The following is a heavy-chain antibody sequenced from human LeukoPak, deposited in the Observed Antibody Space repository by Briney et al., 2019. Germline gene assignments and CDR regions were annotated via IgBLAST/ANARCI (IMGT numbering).Heavy chain of an antibody. Sequence: GGSLRLSCAASRFTFSSYGMSWARQAPGKGLEWVANIRQNGSEKYYVDSVKGRFTISRDNAKNSLYLQMNSLRAEDTAVYYCVRVPYNWNCYFDYWGQGTLVTVSS. CDR1: RFTFSSYG. V-gene: IGHV3-7*05. D-gene: IGHD1-7*01. CDR3: VRVPYNWNCYFDY. CDR2: IRQNGSEK. J-gene: IGHJ4*02.